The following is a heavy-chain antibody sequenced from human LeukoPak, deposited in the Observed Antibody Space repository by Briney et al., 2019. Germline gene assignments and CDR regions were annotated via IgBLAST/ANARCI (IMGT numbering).Heavy chain of an antibody. D-gene: IGHD1-26*01. CDR2: IKQDGSEI. Sequence: GGSLTLSCAASTSTSSGIWMSWVRQAPGKGPEWVANIKQDGSEIYYVDSVKGRFTISRDNAKNSLYLHMNSLRVEDTAVYYCAKDKAVGPTLLDYWGQGTLVTVSS. V-gene: IGHV3-7*01. CDR3: AKDKAVGPTLLDY. J-gene: IGHJ4*02. CDR1: TSTSSGIW.